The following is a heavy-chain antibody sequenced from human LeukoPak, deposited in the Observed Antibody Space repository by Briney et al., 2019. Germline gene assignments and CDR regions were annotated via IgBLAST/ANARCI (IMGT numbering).Heavy chain of an antibody. J-gene: IGHJ3*02. V-gene: IGHV5-51*01. Sequence: GEPLKISCKGSGYSFTSYWIGWVRQMPGKGLEWMGIIYPGDSDTRYSPSFQGQVTISADKSISTAYLQWSSLKASDTAMYYCARLDRCSGGSCLDAFDIWGQGTMVTVSS. CDR3: ARLDRCSGGSCLDAFDI. CDR1: GYSFTSYW. D-gene: IGHD2-15*01. CDR2: IYPGDSDT.